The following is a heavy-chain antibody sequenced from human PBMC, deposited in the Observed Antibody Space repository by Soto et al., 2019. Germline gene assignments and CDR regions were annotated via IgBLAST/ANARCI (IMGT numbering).Heavy chain of an antibody. D-gene: IGHD6-13*01. V-gene: IGHV3-23*01. CDR3: AKVDALVAAAGTGGEIFDY. CDR1: GFTFSSYA. J-gene: IGHJ4*02. Sequence: GGSLRLSCAASGFTFSSYAMSWVRQAPGKGLEWVSAISGSGGSTYYADSVKGRFTISRDNSKNTLYLQMNSLRAEDTAVYYCAKVDALVAAAGTGGEIFDYWGQGTLVTVSS. CDR2: ISGSGGST.